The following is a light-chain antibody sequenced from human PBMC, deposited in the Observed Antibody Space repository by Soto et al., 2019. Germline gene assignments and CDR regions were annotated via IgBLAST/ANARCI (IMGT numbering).Light chain of an antibody. Sequence: DIQMTQSPSTLSASVGDRVTITCRASQSISSWLAWYQQKPGKAPKLLIYDASSLESGVPSRFSGSGSGTEFTLTISSLQPDDFATYYCLQDYSFPFTFGQGTTLEIK. CDR3: LQDYSFPFT. CDR1: QSISSW. V-gene: IGKV1-5*01. J-gene: IGKJ2*01. CDR2: DAS.